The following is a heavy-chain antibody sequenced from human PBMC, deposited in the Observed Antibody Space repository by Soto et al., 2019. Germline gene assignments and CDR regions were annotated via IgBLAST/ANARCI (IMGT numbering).Heavy chain of an antibody. D-gene: IGHD5-12*01. Sequence: EVHLVESGGTLVQPGGSLRLSCAASGFSFNTYWMHWVRQAPGKGLVWVSRINSDGTKTTYADSVKGRFTISRDNAKKTVYMQMNSPGAEETAVYYCATVATNSYDWFDPWGQGTLVTVSS. CDR1: GFSFNTYW. V-gene: IGHV3-74*01. CDR2: INSDGTKT. J-gene: IGHJ5*02. CDR3: ATVATNSYDWFDP.